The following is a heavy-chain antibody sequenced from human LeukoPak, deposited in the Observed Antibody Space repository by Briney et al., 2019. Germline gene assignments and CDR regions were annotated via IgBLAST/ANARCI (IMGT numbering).Heavy chain of an antibody. CDR3: ARDHHGTAMVYYNWFDP. CDR1: GGTFSSYT. CDR2: IIPILGIA. V-gene: IGHV1-69*04. Sequence: SVKVSCKASGGTFSSYTISWVRQAPGQGLEWMGRIIPILGIANYAQKFQGRVTTTADKSTSTAYMELSSLRSEDTAVYYCARDHHGTAMVYYNWFDPWGQGTLVTVSS. D-gene: IGHD5-18*01. J-gene: IGHJ5*02.